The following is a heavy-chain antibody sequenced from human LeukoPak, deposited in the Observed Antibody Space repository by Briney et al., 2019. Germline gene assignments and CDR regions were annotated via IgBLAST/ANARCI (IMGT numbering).Heavy chain of an antibody. V-gene: IGHV3-48*01. CDR2: ISSGSSAI. CDR3: ARDRGMYSSFDY. J-gene: IGHJ4*02. CDR1: GFTFSTYW. Sequence: GGSLRLSCAASGFTFSTYWMSWVRQAPGKGLEWVSYISSGSSAIYYADSVKGRFTISRDNGKNSLYLQMNSLRAEDTAVYYCARDRGMYSSFDYWGQGTRVTVSS. D-gene: IGHD6-19*01.